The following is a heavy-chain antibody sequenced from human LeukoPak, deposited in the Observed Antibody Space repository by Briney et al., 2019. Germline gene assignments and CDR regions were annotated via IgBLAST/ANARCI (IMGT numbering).Heavy chain of an antibody. D-gene: IGHD3-10*01. J-gene: IGHJ3*02. V-gene: IGHV4-39*07. CDR3: ARCESGVFDI. CDR1: GGSISSGTNY. CDR2: IYHSGST. Sequence: SETLSLTCSVAGGSISSGTNYWGWIRQPPGKGLEWIGSIYHSGSTYYNPSLKSRVTISVDTSTNQFSLKLSSVTAADTAVYYCARCESGVFDIWGQGTMVTISS.